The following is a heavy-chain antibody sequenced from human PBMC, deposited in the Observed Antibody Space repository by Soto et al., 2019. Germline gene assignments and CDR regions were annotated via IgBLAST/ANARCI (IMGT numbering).Heavy chain of an antibody. V-gene: IGHV3-48*03. CDR3: AREYSMTYYYYGMDV. J-gene: IGHJ6*02. D-gene: IGHD5-12*01. CDR2: ISSSGSIL. Sequence: PGGSLRLSCAASGFTFSSYEMNWVRQAPGKGLEWVSYISSSGSILYYADSVKGRFTISRDNAKNSLYLQMNSLRAEDTAVYYCAREYSMTYYYYGMDVWGQGTTVTVSS. CDR1: GFTFSSYE.